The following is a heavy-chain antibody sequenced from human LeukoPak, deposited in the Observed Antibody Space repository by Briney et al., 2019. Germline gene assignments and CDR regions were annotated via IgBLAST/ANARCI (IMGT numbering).Heavy chain of an antibody. CDR1: GYSSSSGYY. CDR2: SYHTGTT. CDR3: ARGGIVVIPALDF. Sequence: PSETLFLTCAVSGYSSSSGYYWGWIRQPPGKGLEWIGCSYHTGTTYYNPSLQSRVTISVDTAKNQSSLRMSSVTATDTAVYYCARGGIVVIPALDFWGQGTQVTVSS. D-gene: IGHD3-22*01. J-gene: IGHJ4*02. V-gene: IGHV4-38-2*01.